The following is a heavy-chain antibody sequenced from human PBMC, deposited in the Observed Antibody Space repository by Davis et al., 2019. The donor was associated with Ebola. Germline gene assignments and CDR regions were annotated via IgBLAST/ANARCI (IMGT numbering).Heavy chain of an antibody. D-gene: IGHD2-15*01. V-gene: IGHV4-39*01. CDR3: ARLVTACSGGICYSDFDD. Sequence: MPSETLSLTCTVSGGSISSGGYYWGWFRQPPGKGLEWIGTLHFRGSTYYSPSLTGRVTLSGDSSKNEFSLPLDSVTAADTGVYYCARLVTACSGGICYSDFDDWGQGTLVTVSS. CDR1: GGSISSGGYY. CDR2: LHFRGST. J-gene: IGHJ4*02.